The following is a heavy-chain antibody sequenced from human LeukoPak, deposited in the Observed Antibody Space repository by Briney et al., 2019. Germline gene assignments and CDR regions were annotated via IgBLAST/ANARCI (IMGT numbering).Heavy chain of an antibody. D-gene: IGHD2-15*01. CDR3: ARYCSGGCYSGVDY. Sequence: TGRSLRLSCAASGFTFSSFGMHWVRQAPGRGLEWVALILHDKKHYADSVKGRFTISRDNSKNTLYLKMDTLRAEDTAVYYCARYCSGGCYSGVDYWGQGTLVTVPS. J-gene: IGHJ4*02. CDR1: GFTFSSFG. CDR2: ILHDKK. V-gene: IGHV3-33*05.